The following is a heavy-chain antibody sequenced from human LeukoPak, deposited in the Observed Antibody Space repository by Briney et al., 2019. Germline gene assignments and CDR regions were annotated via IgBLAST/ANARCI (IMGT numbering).Heavy chain of an antibody. CDR3: ARARTAAVRASNYYYYGMDV. V-gene: IGHV1-69*04. Sequence: SVKVSCKASGGTFSSYAISWVRQAPGQGLEWMGRIIPILGIANYAQKFQGRVTITADKSTSTAYMELSSLRSEDTAVYYCARARTAAVRASNYYYYGMDVWGQGTTVAVSS. D-gene: IGHD6-13*01. CDR2: IIPILGIA. CDR1: GGTFSSYA. J-gene: IGHJ6*02.